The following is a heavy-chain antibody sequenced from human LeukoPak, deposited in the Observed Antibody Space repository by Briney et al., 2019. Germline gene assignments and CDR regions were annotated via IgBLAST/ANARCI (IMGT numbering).Heavy chain of an antibody. CDR3: AREVMGDQGYFHL. CDR1: GFTVSNNY. CDR2: IYSAGST. D-gene: IGHD3-16*01. Sequence: PGGSLRLSCAASGFTVSNNYMSWVRQAPGKGLEWVSVIYSAGSTYYADSVKGRFTISRDNSKNTLYLQMNSLRAEGTAVYYCAREVMGDQGYFHLWGRGTLVTVSS. J-gene: IGHJ2*01. V-gene: IGHV3-53*01.